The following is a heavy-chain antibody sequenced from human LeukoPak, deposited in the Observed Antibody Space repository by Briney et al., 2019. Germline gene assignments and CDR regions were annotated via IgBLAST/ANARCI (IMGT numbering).Heavy chain of an antibody. D-gene: IGHD6-19*01. Sequence: GASVKVSCKASGYTFTSYYMHWVRQAPGQGLEWMGIINPSGENTNYAQKFQDRVTMTRDMSTTTVYMELSSLRSEDTAVYYCAKQFQIGVHYFDYWGQGTPVTVSS. J-gene: IGHJ4*02. CDR2: INPSGENT. CDR3: AKQFQIGVHYFDY. CDR1: GYTFTSYY. V-gene: IGHV1-46*01.